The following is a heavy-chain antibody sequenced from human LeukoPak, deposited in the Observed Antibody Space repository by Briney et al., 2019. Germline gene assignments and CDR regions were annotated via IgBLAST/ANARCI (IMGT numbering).Heavy chain of an antibody. CDR2: INPSGGST. V-gene: IGHV1-46*01. J-gene: IGHJ4*02. Sequence: GASVKVSCKASGYTFTSYYMHWGRQAPGQGLEWMGVINPSGGSTSYAQKFQGRVTMTRDTSTTTVYMELSSLRSEDTAVYYCAREGDTVMARRYFDYWGQGTLVTVSS. D-gene: IGHD5-18*01. CDR3: AREGDTVMARRYFDY. CDR1: GYTFTSYY.